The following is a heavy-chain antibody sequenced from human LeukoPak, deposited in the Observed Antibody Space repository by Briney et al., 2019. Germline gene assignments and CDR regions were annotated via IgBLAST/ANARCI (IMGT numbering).Heavy chain of an antibody. D-gene: IGHD3-16*01. CDR1: GFTFXKAW. J-gene: IGHJ6*02. CDR3: ARGPYDYVWGSLMDV. V-gene: IGHV3-21*01. Sequence: PGGSLRLSCAASGFTFXKAWMSWVRQAPGKGQEWVSXISSSSSYIYYADSVKGRFTISRDNAKNSLYLQMNSLRAEDTAVYYCARGPYDYVWGSLMDVWGQGTTVTVSS. CDR2: ISSSSSYI.